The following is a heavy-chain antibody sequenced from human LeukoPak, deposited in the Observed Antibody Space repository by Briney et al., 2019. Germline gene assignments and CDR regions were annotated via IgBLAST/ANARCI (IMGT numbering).Heavy chain of an antibody. D-gene: IGHD5-24*01. Sequence: GGSLRLSCVASGFSFSNYWMSWVRQAPGKGLEWVANIKQDGSMKGYVDSVKGRFTISRDNAKNSLYLQMNSLRADDTAVYFCAMIEQVPSTVEGGYWGQGALVTVSS. CDR3: AMIEQVPSTVEGGY. J-gene: IGHJ4*02. CDR2: IKQDGSMK. V-gene: IGHV3-7*01. CDR1: GFSFSNYW.